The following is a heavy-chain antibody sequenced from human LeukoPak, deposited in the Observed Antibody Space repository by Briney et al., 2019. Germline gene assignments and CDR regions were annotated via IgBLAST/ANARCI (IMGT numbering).Heavy chain of an antibody. CDR1: GFTFSSYG. D-gene: IGHD2-15*01. CDR2: ISYDGSNK. CDR3: ASEVVARGGFDY. V-gene: IGHV3-30*03. Sequence: GRSLRLSCAASGFTFSSYGMHWVRQAPGKGLEWVAVISYDGSNKYYADSVKGRFTISRDNAKNSLYLQMNSLRAEDTAVYYCASEVVARGGFDYWGQGTLVTVSS. J-gene: IGHJ4*02.